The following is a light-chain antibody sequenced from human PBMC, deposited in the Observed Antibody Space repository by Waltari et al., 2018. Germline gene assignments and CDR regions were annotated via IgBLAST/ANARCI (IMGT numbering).Light chain of an antibody. Sequence: SSVLTQAPSVSVAPGQTATVTWGGGNIGSRSVHWYQQKPGRAPVLVVYLDSDRPSGIPERFSGSKSGNAATLTISRVEAGDEADYYCHVWDANTVMFGGGTKLTVL. CDR1: NIGSRS. V-gene: IGLV3-21*02. CDR3: HVWDANTVM. CDR2: LDS. J-gene: IGLJ3*02.